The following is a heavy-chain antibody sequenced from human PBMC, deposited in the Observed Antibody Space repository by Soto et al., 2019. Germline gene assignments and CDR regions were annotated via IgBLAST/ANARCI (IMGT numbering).Heavy chain of an antibody. CDR3: AREHAAMATVADRVDY. D-gene: IGHD5-18*01. Sequence: SETLSLTCTVSGGSISSYYWSWIRQPAGKGLGWIGRIYTSGSTNYNPSLKSRVTMSVDTSKNQFSLKLSSVTAADTAVYYCAREHAAMATVADRVDYWGQGTLVTVSS. CDR1: GGSISSYY. V-gene: IGHV4-4*07. J-gene: IGHJ4*02. CDR2: IYTSGST.